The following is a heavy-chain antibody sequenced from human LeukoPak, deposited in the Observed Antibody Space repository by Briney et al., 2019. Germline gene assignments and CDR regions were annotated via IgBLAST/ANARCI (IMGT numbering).Heavy chain of an antibody. J-gene: IGHJ4*02. CDR3: ASLYGSGSHRDY. V-gene: IGHV4-30-2*01. CDR2: IYHSGST. CDR1: GGSISSGGYS. D-gene: IGHD3-10*01. Sequence: PSETLSLTCAVSGGSISSGGYSWSWIRQPPGKGLEWIGYIYHSGSTYYNPSLKSRVTISVDRSKNQFSLKLGSVTAADTAVYYCASLYGSGSHRDYWGQGTLVTVSS.